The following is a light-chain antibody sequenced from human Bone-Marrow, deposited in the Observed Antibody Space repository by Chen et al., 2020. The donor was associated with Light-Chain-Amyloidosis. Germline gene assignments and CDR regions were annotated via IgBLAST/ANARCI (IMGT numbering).Light chain of an antibody. J-gene: IGKJ1*01. Sequence: DIVMTQSPDSLAVSLGERATIKCKSSQSILNSANNKNYLAWYQQKPGQPPKLLIFWASSRKSGVHDRFSGSGSGTDFTLTISSLQAEDVAVDSCQQYYNAPRTFGQGTELEIK. CDR3: QQYYNAPRT. CDR2: WAS. CDR1: QSILNSANNKNY. V-gene: IGKV4-1*01.